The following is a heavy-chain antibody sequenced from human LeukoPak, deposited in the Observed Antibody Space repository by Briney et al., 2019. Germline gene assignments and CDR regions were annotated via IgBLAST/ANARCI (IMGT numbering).Heavy chain of an antibody. Sequence: GGSLRLSCAASGFIVSNNYMSWVRQAPGKGLEWVSLISAGGSTYYADSVKGRFTISRDNSKNTLYLQMDGLRADDTAVYYCARRTGSDWYFDLWGRGTLVTASS. J-gene: IGHJ2*01. D-gene: IGHD1-1*01. CDR3: ARRTGSDWYFDL. CDR2: ISAGGST. CDR1: GFIVSNNY. V-gene: IGHV3-53*01.